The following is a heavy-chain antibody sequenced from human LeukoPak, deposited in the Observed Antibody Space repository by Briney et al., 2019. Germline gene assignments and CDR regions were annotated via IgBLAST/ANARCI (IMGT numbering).Heavy chain of an antibody. CDR3: ARDSLLPTTGFDY. CDR2: INPNSGGT. Sequence: ASVKVSCKASGYTFTGYYMHWVRQAPGQGLEWMGWINPNSGGTNYAQKFQGRVTMTRDTSISTAYMELSRLRSDDTAVYYCARDSLLPTTGFDYWGQGTLVTVSS. J-gene: IGHJ4*02. D-gene: IGHD1-26*01. CDR1: GYTFTGYY. V-gene: IGHV1-2*02.